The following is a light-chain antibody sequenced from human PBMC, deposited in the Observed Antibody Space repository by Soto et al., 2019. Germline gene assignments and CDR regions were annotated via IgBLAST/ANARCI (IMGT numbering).Light chain of an antibody. V-gene: IGKV3-15*01. CDR2: GAS. J-gene: IGKJ1*01. CDR3: QQYYNWPRT. Sequence: EIVLTQSPATLALSPGEKATLSCRASQSVSSNLAWYQQKPGQAPRLLIYGASTRATGIPARFSGSGSGTEFTLTISRLEPEDFAVYYCQQYYNWPRTFGQGTKVDIK. CDR1: QSVSSN.